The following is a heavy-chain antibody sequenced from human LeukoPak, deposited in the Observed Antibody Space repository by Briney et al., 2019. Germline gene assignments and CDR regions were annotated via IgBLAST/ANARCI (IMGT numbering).Heavy chain of an antibody. CDR2: IYYSGST. J-gene: IGHJ3*02. V-gene: IGHV4-38-2*02. CDR1: GYSISSGYY. CDR3: ARQRSVDAFDI. Sequence: KTSETLSLTCTVSGYSISSGYYWGWIRQPPGKGLEWIGSIYYSGSTYYNPSLKSRVTISVDTSKNQFSLKLSSVTAADTAVYYCARQRSVDAFDIWGQGTMVTVSS. D-gene: IGHD3-3*01.